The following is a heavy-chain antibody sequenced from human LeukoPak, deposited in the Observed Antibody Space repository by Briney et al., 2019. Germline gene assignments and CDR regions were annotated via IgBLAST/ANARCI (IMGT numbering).Heavy chain of an antibody. Sequence: GGSLRLSCAASGFTFSSYSMNWVRQAPGKGLEWVSSISSSRSYIYYADSLKGRFTISRDNAKNSLYLQMNSLRAEDTAVYYCAKDPSYPYDSSGYYVHWGQGTLVTVSS. CDR1: GFTFSSYS. V-gene: IGHV3-21*04. CDR3: AKDPSYPYDSSGYYVH. CDR2: ISSSRSYI. D-gene: IGHD3-22*01. J-gene: IGHJ4*02.